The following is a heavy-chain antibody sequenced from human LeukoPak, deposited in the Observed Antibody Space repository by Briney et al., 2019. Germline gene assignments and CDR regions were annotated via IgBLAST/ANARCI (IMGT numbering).Heavy chain of an antibody. J-gene: IGHJ4*02. Sequence: PGGSLRLSCAASGFTFSGSAMHWVRQASGKGLEWVGRIRSKANSYATAYAASVKGRFTISRDDSKNTAYLQMNSLKTEDTAVYYCTRLSDFWSGTPAGWGQGTLVTVSS. CDR2: IRSKANSYAT. CDR3: TRLSDFWSGTPAG. V-gene: IGHV3-73*01. D-gene: IGHD3-3*01. CDR1: GFTFSGSA.